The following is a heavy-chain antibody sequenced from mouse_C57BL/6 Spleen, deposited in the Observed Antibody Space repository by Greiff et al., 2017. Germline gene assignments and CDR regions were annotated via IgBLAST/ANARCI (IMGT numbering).Heavy chain of an antibody. Sequence: QVQLKESGAELARPGASVKLSCKASGYTFTSYGISWVKQRTGQGLEWIGEIYPRSGNTYYNEKFKGKATLTADKSSSTAYMELRSLTSEDSAVYFCAREGTLSTTVVGRFAYWGQRTLVTVSA. D-gene: IGHD1-1*01. CDR3: AREGTLSTTVVGRFAY. J-gene: IGHJ3*01. CDR1: GYTFTSYG. CDR2: IYPRSGNT. V-gene: IGHV1-81*01.